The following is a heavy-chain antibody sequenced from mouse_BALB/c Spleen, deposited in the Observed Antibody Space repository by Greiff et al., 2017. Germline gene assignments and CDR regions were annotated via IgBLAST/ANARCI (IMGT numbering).Heavy chain of an antibody. V-gene: IGHV3-2*02. CDR3: ARGDPTGGY. CDR2: ISYSGST. CDR1: GYSITSDYA. J-gene: IGHJ2*01. Sequence: EVQLQQSGPGLVKPSQSLSLTCTVTGYSITSDYAWNWIRQFPGNKLEWMGYISYSGSTSYNPSLKSRISITRDTSKNQFFLQLNSVTTEDTATYYCARGDPTGGYWGQGTTLTVSS. D-gene: IGHD3-3*01.